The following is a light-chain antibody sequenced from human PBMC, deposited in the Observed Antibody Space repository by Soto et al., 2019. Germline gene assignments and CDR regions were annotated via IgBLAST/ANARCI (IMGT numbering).Light chain of an antibody. V-gene: IGLV2-14*03. CDR3: SSYTTSNTRQIV. Sequence: QSPLTQPASVSGSPGRSITISCTGTSSDVGGYNYVSWYQHHPGKAPKLIIYDVTNRPSGVSNPFSGSKSGNTASLTISGLQPEDEADYYCSSYTTSNTRQIVFGTGTKVTVL. J-gene: IGLJ1*01. CDR2: DVT. CDR1: SSDVGGYNY.